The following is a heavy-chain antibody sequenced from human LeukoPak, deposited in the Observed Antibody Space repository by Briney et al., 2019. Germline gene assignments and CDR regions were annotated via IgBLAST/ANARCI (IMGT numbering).Heavy chain of an antibody. CDR2: IYYSGGT. Sequence: SETLSLTCTVSGGSISSYFWSWIRQPPGKGLEWIGYIYYSGGTNYNPSLKSRVTISLDTSKNQFSLKLSSVTAADTAMYYCARDSPWGAVPHAFDIWGQGTMVTVSS. CDR3: ARDSPWGAVPHAFDI. CDR1: GGSISSYF. D-gene: IGHD7-27*01. V-gene: IGHV4-59*01. J-gene: IGHJ3*02.